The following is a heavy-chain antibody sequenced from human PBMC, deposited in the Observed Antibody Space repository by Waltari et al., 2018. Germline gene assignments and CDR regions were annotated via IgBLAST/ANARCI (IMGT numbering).Heavy chain of an antibody. CDR1: GFTFSSYG. V-gene: IGHV3-30*02. J-gene: IGHJ6*03. CDR2: IRYDVSNK. Sequence: QVQLVESGGGVVQPGGSLRLSCAASGFTFSSYGMHGVSPAPGKGLEWVAFIRYDVSNKYYADSVKGRFTISRDNSKNTLYLQMNSLRAEDTAVYYCAKDVGPVPQGYMDVWGKGTTVTVSS. D-gene: IGHD3-10*01. CDR3: AKDVGPVPQGYMDV.